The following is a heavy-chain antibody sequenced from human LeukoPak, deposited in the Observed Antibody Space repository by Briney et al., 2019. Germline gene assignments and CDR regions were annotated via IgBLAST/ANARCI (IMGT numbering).Heavy chain of an antibody. CDR2: IWYDGSNK. Sequence: PGGSLRLSCAASGFTLSSYGMHWVRQAPGKGLEWVAVIWYDGSNKYYADSVKGRFTISRDNSKNTLYLQMNSLRAEDTAVYYCARDLDYYGSGSRYNWFDPWGQGTLVTVSS. CDR3: ARDLDYYGSGSRYNWFDP. CDR1: GFTLSSYG. D-gene: IGHD3-10*01. V-gene: IGHV3-33*01. J-gene: IGHJ5*02.